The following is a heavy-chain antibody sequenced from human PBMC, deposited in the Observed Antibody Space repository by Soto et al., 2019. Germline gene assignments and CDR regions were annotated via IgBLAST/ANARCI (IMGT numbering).Heavy chain of an antibody. D-gene: IGHD2-21*01. V-gene: IGHV1-46*01. CDR3: ARDNEGAYSAASPFDY. CDR1: GDTYTSYY. CDR2: FNPSGGGT. J-gene: IGHJ4*02. Sequence: GASVNVSCKASGDTYTSYYIHWVRQAPGQGLGWMGTFNPSGGGTFYAQKFQGRVTMTGDTSTSTVYMELSSLRSEDTAVYYCARDNEGAYSAASPFDYWGQGTLVTVSS.